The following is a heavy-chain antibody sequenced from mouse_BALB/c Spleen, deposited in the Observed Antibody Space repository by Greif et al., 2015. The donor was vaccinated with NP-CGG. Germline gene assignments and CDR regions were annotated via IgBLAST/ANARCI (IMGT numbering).Heavy chain of an antibody. CDR1: GFNIKDTY. Sequence: VQLQQSGAEVVKPGASVKLSCTASGFNIKDTYMHWVRQRPEQGLEWIGRIDPADGNTKYDPKFQGKATITADTSSNTAYLQLSSLTSEDTAVYYSAPYYYGSSVFAYWGQGTLVTVSA. D-gene: IGHD1-1*01. V-gene: IGHV14-3*02. J-gene: IGHJ3*01. CDR3: APYYYGSSVFAY. CDR2: IDPADGNT.